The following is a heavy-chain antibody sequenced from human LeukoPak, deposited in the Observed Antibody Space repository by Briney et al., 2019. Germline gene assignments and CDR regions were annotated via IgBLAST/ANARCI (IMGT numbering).Heavy chain of an antibody. Sequence: ASVKVSCKASGYTFTSYGISWVRQAPGQGLEWMGWISAYNGNTNYAQKLQGRVTMTTDTSTSTAYMELRSLRSDDTAVYYCARDRAGSSWYQYYYYYMDVWGKGTTVTVSS. J-gene: IGHJ6*03. CDR3: ARDRAGSSWYQYYYYYMDV. CDR2: ISAYNGNT. V-gene: IGHV1-18*01. CDR1: GYTFTSYG. D-gene: IGHD6-13*01.